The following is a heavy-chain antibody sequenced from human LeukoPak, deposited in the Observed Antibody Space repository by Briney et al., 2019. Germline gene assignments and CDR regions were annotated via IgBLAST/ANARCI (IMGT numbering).Heavy chain of an antibody. CDR2: INHSGST. CDR3: ARGPPYYYDSSGYYRFDY. CDR1: GGSFSGYY. J-gene: IGHJ4*02. Sequence: SETLSLTCAAYGGSFSGYYWSWIRQPPGKGLEWIGEINHSGSTNYNPSLKTRVTISVDTSRNHFSLELSSVTAADTAVYYCARGPPYYYDSSGYYRFDYWGQGTLVTVSS. V-gene: IGHV4-34*01. D-gene: IGHD3-22*01.